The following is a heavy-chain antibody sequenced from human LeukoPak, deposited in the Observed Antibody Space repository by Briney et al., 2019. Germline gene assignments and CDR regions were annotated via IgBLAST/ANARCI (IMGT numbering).Heavy chain of an antibody. J-gene: IGHJ5*02. Sequence: AGTLSLSCAASGFSFSSFGLHWVRQAPGKGLEWVGVIWYDGSNKYYADSVKGRLTISRDNSKNTLYLQMNSRRAEDTAVYYCARATVTRWFDTWGEGGLVTVSS. CDR1: GFSFSSFG. CDR3: ARATVTRWFDT. CDR2: IWYDGSNK. V-gene: IGHV3-33*01. D-gene: IGHD4-17*01.